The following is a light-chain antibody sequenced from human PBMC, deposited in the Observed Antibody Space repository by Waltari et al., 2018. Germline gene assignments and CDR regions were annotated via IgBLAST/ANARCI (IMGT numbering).Light chain of an antibody. Sequence: VFTQPHSVSGSPGQTVTISCTRSGGFIDSHYVQWYQQRPGTAPTTLIYKDNQSSSLVPLRFSVSIDSSSDAASRPISGLRSEDEADYYCQSADADYNRVFGGGTRLTVL. CDR2: KDN. CDR3: QSADADYNRV. J-gene: IGLJ3*02. V-gene: IGLV6-57*03. CDR1: GGFIDSHY.